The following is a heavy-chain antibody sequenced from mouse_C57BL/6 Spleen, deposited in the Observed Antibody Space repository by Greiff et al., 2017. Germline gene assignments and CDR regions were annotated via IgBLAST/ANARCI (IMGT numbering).Heavy chain of an antibody. J-gene: IGHJ2*01. Sequence: EVQLVESGPVLVKPGASVKMSCKASGYTFTDYSMNWVQQSHGKSLEWIGVINPYNGGTSYNQKFKGKATLTVDKSSSTAYMELNSLTSEDSAVYYCARGGYGNYDYFDYWGQGTTLTVSS. V-gene: IGHV1-19*01. D-gene: IGHD2-1*01. CDR3: ARGGYGNYDYFDY. CDR2: INPYNGGT. CDR1: GYTFTDYS.